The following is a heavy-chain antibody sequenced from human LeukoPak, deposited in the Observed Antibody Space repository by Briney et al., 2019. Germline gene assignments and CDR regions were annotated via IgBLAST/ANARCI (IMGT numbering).Heavy chain of an antibody. CDR3: AIRIAASDFDY. Sequence: GESLRLSCAASGFTVRNNHMSWVRQAPGKGLEWVSVIFVDGSASYADSVRGRFTISRDNSKNTLYLQMNSLRAEDTAVYYCAIRIAASDFDYWGQGTLVTVSS. CDR1: GFTVRNNH. J-gene: IGHJ4*02. CDR2: IFVDGSA. D-gene: IGHD6-13*01. V-gene: IGHV3-53*01.